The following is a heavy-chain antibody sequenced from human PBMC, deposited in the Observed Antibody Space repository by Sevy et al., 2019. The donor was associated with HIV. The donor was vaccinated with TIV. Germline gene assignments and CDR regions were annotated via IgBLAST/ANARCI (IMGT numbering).Heavy chain of an antibody. CDR2: IYPGDSVT. Sequence: GESLKISCKGSGYTFSNYWIGWVRQMPGKGLEWMGVIYPGDSVTRHSPSFQGQVTMSADKSTSTAYLQWSSLKTSDTAIYYCARYPIVVVPAADYYFDYWGQGTLVTVSS. CDR1: GYTFSNYW. J-gene: IGHJ4*02. V-gene: IGHV5-51*01. D-gene: IGHD2-2*01. CDR3: ARYPIVVVPAADYYFDY.